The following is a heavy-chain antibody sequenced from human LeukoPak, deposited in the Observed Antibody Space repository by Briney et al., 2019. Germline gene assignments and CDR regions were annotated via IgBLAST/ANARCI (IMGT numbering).Heavy chain of an antibody. Sequence: PGGSLRLSCAASGFTVSSNYMSWVRQAPGKGLEWVSVIYSGGSTYYADSVKGRFTISRDNSKNTLYLQMNSLRAEDTAVYYCARALAVAGISDLLSFDYWGQGTLVTVSS. CDR2: IYSGGST. CDR3: ARALAVAGISDLLSFDY. V-gene: IGHV3-66*01. J-gene: IGHJ4*02. CDR1: GFTVSSNY. D-gene: IGHD6-19*01.